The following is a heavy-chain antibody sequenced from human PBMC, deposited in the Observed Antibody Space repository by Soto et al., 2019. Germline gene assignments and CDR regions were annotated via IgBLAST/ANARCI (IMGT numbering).Heavy chain of an antibody. CDR1: GFSLSNARMG. J-gene: IGHJ4*02. V-gene: IGHV2-26*01. CDR2: IFSNDEK. D-gene: IGHD3-16*02. CDR3: ARIICPPGYDYVWGSYRYSCYYDY. Sequence: QVTLKESGPVLVKPTETLTLTCTVSGFSLSNARMGVSWIRQPPGKALEWLAHIFSNDEKSYSTSLKSRLTISKDTSKSQVVLTMTNMDPVDTATYYCARIICPPGYDYVWGSYRYSCYYDYWGQGTLVTVSS.